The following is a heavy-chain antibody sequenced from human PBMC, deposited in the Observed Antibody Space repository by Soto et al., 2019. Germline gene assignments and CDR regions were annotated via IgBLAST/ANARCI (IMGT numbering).Heavy chain of an antibody. CDR2: INHSGST. CDR3: ARVHVMVVAGSTFDY. Sequence: PSETLSLTCAVYGGSFSGYYWSWVRQSPRKGLEWIGEINHSGSTNYNPSLKSRLTISVDTSNNQFSLKLTSVTAADTAVYYCARVHVMVVAGSTFDYWGHGTLVTVSS. D-gene: IGHD6-19*01. V-gene: IGHV4-34*01. J-gene: IGHJ4*01. CDR1: GGSFSGYY.